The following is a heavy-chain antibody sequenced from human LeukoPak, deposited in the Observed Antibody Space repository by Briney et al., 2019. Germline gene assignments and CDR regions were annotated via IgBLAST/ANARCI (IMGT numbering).Heavy chain of an antibody. CDR1: GFTFSTYA. V-gene: IGHV3-30*04. CDR3: ARDRFRSSGWYWYSDY. J-gene: IGHJ4*02. D-gene: IGHD6-19*01. CDR2: ISYNGRNE. Sequence: PGRSLRLSCAASGFTFSTYAMHWVRQAPGKGLEWVAVISYNGRNEYYADSVKGRFTISRDNSKNTLYLQMNSLRAEDTAVYYCARDRFRSSGWYWYSDYWGQGTLVTVSS.